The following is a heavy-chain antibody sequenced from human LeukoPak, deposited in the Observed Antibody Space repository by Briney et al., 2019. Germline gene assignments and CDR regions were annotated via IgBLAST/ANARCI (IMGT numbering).Heavy chain of an antibody. CDR3: AKESYSVAYFDY. CDR2: IYHSGST. V-gene: IGHV4-30-2*01. Sequence: NSSETLSLTCAVSGGSISSGGYSWSWIRQPPGKGLEWIGYIYHSGSTYYNPSLKSRVTISVDRSKNQFSLKLSSVTAADTAVYYCAKESYSVAYFDYWGQGTLVTVSS. CDR1: GGSISSGGYS. J-gene: IGHJ4*02. D-gene: IGHD2-15*01.